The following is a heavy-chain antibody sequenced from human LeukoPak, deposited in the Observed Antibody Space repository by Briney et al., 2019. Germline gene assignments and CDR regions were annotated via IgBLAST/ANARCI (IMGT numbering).Heavy chain of an antibody. CDR1: GYTFTSYD. V-gene: IGHV1-8*03. D-gene: IGHD6-19*01. Sequence: PMASVKVSCKASGYTFTSYDINWVRQATGQGLEWMGWMNPNSGNTGYAQKFQGRVTITRNTSISTAYMELSRLRSDDTAVYYCAREWIREGAVATSGDAFDIWGQGTMVTVSS. CDR3: AREWIREGAVATSGDAFDI. J-gene: IGHJ3*02. CDR2: MNPNSGNT.